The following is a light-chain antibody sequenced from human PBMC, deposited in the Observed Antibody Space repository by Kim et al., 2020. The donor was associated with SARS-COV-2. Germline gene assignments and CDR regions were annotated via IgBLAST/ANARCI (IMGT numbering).Light chain of an antibody. CDR1: SSNIGSNY. CDR3: AACDVSLSSTGV. J-gene: IGLJ2*01. CDR2: RNN. Sequence: QSVLTQPPSASGSPGQRVTISCSGSSSNIGSNYVYWYQQLPGTAPKLLIYRNNQRPSGVPDRFSGSKSGTSASLAISGLRSEDEADYYCAACDVSLSSTGVFGGGTKLTVL. V-gene: IGLV1-47*01.